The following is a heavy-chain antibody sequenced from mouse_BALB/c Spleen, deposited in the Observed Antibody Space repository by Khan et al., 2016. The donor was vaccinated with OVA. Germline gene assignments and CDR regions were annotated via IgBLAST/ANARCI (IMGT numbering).Heavy chain of an antibody. CDR1: GYTFTSYF. J-gene: IGHJ2*01. D-gene: IGHD1-1*01. Sequence: QVHLHQSFTYLSIPGSSFNFSCKASGYTFTSYFIHFLKQRPGQGLEWIGATYPGDGNSRYTQKFKGKATLTAAKSSSTAYMQLSSLASEDLTVGGSTRGGITTWYFDY. CDR2: TYPGDGNS. V-gene: IGHV1-87*01. CDR3: TRGGITTWYFDY.